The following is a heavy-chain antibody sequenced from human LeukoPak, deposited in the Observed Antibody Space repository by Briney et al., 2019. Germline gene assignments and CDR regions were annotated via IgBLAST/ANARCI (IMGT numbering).Heavy chain of an antibody. CDR2: ISGSGDNT. D-gene: IGHD6-19*01. J-gene: IGHJ4*02. V-gene: IGHV3-23*01. CDR1: GFSFSSYA. Sequence: GGSLRLSCAASGFSFSSYAMSWVRQAPGKGLEWVSSISGSGDNTHYAESVKGRFTISRDNSKNTLFLQMNSLRAEDTAVFYCAKRSGYTTGWFFDFWGQGTLVTVSS. CDR3: AKRSGYTTGWFFDF.